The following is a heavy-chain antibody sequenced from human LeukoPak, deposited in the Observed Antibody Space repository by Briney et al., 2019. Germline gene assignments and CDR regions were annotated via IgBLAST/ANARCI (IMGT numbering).Heavy chain of an antibody. V-gene: IGHV3-48*01. CDR2: ISHTGSTM. Sequence: GGSLRLSRAASGFSFSSYSMNWVRQAPGKGLEWVSYISHTGSTMSYADSVKGRFTISRDKSKNTLYLQMNSLRAEDTAVYYCTKKIFGVVTPNEYWGQGTLVTVSS. CDR1: GFSFSSYS. J-gene: IGHJ4*02. D-gene: IGHD3-3*01. CDR3: TKKIFGVVTPNEY.